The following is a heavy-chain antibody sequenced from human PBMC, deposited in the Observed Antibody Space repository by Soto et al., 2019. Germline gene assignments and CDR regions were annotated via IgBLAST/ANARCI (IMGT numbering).Heavy chain of an antibody. CDR3: TKDAKLDDIDTDYFVNDL. CDR2: FDPEDGET. J-gene: IGHJ5*02. V-gene: IGHV1-24*01. D-gene: IGHD3-9*01. CDR1: GYTLTELS. Sequence: ASVKVSCKVSGYTLTELSMHWVRQAPGKGLEWMGGFDPEDGETIYAQKFQGRVTMTEDTSTDTAYMELSSLRSEDTAVYYCTKDAKLDDIDTDYFVNDLWGQGTPVTVSS.